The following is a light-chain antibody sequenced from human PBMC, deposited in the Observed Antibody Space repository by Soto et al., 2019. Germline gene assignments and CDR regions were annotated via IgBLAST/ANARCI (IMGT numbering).Light chain of an antibody. CDR2: GAS. CDR1: QSVSGTY. V-gene: IGKV3-20*01. J-gene: IGKJ4*01. CDR3: QYYGSSPRVT. Sequence: EIVLTQSPGTLSLSPGERATLSCRASQSVSGTYLTWYQQKPGQAPRRLIYGASIRATGIPDRFSGSGSGTDFTLTIIRLEPEDFAVYYCQYYGSSPRVTFGGGTKVEIK.